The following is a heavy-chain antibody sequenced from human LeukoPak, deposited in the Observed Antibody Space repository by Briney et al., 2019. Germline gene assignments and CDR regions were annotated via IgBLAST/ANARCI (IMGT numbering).Heavy chain of an antibody. CDR1: GFTVSINY. D-gene: IGHD5-24*01. V-gene: IGHV3-53*01. CDR2: IYSGGST. CDR3: ARDPRDGYYNDDFDI. J-gene: IGHJ3*02. Sequence: GGSLILSCSASGFTVSINYMSWVRQAPGKGLEWVSVIYSGGSTYYADSVKGRFTISRDNSKNTLYLQMNSLRAEDTAVYYCARDPRDGYYNDDFDIWGQGTMVTVSS.